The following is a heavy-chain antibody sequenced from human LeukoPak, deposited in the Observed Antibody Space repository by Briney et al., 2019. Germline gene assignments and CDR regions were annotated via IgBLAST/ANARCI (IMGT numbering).Heavy chain of an antibody. D-gene: IGHD2-2*01. CDR1: GGSISSGDYY. J-gene: IGHJ6*04. Sequence: SQTLSLTCTVSGGSISSGDYYWSWIRQPPGKGLEWIGYIYYSGSTYYNPSLKSRVTISVDTSKNQFSLKLSSVTAADTAVYYCARVFSYCSSTSCYDYYYGMDVWGKGTTVTVSS. CDR2: IYYSGST. V-gene: IGHV4-30-4*01. CDR3: ARVFSYCSSTSCYDYYYGMDV.